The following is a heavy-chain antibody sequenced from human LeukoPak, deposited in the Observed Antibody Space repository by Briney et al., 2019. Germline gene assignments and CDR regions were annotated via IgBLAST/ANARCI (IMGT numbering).Heavy chain of an antibody. CDR1: GFTFSSYS. D-gene: IGHD3-9*01. CDR2: ISSSSSYI. J-gene: IGHJ4*02. CDR3: ARNYYDILTGYHPLDY. V-gene: IGHV3-21*01. Sequence: PGGSLRLSCAASGFTFSSYSMNWVRQAPGKGLEWVSSISSSSSYIYYADSLKGRFTISRDNAKNSLYLQMNSLRAEDTAVYYGARNYYDILTGYHPLDYWGQGTLVTVSS.